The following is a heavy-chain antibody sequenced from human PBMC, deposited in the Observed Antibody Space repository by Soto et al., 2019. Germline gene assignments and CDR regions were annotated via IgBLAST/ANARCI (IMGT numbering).Heavy chain of an antibody. V-gene: IGHV4-31*03. CDR3: ARDGDDCRGGSCYSGCFDP. D-gene: IGHD2-15*01. Sequence: SETLSLTCPVSGGSISSGCYYWSWIRQHPGKGLEWIGYIYYSGSTYYNPSLKSRVTISVDTSKNQFSLKLSSVTAADTAVYYCARDGDDCRGGSCYSGCFDPWGQGPLVTVSS. CDR2: IYYSGST. CDR1: GGSISSGCYY. J-gene: IGHJ5*02.